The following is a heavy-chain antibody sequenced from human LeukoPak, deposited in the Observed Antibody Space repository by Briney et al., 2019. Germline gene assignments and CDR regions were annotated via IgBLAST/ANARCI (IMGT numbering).Heavy chain of an antibody. Sequence: GASVKVSCKASGYTFTSYGISWVRQAPGQGLEWMGWISAYNGNTNYAQKLQGRVTMTTDTSTSTAYMELRSLRSDDTAVYYCARAWNYDSSGYYKDYWGQGTLVTVSS. J-gene: IGHJ4*02. V-gene: IGHV1-18*01. CDR1: GYTFTSYG. D-gene: IGHD3-22*01. CDR3: ARAWNYDSSGYYKDY. CDR2: ISAYNGNT.